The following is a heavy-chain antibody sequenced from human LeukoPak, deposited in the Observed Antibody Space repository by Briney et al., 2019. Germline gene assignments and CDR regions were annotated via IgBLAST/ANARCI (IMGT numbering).Heavy chain of an antibody. CDR3: ARGPSGGCSGGSCFASYFDY. Sequence: ASVKVSCKASGYTFSTYAMHWVRQAPGQRLEWMGWINAGNGNTKYSQKFQGRVTITADESTSTAYMELSSLRSEDTAVYYCARGPSGGCSGGSCFASYFDYWGQGTLVTVSS. CDR1: GYTFSTYA. CDR2: INAGNGNT. D-gene: IGHD2-15*01. J-gene: IGHJ4*02. V-gene: IGHV1-3*01.